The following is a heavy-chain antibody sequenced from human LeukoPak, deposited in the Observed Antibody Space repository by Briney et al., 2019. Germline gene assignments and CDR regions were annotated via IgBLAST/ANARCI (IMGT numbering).Heavy chain of an antibody. D-gene: IGHD3-9*01. CDR3: ARAVVEGLTGYSYGDVGY. J-gene: IGHJ4*02. CDR2: IYSGGST. Sequence: SGGSLRLSCAASGFTVSSNYMSWVRQAPGKGLEWVSVIYSGGSTYYADSVKGRFTISRDNAKNSLYLQMNSLRAEDTAVYYCARAVVEGLTGYSYGDVGYWGQGTLVTVSS. V-gene: IGHV3-66*01. CDR1: GFTVSSNY.